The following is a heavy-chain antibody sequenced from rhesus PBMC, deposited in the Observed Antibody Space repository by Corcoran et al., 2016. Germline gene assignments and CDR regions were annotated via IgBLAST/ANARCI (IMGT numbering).Heavy chain of an antibody. V-gene: IGHV4-65*01. D-gene: IGHD6-13*01. J-gene: IGHJ6*01. Sequence: QVQLQESGPGLVKPSETLSLTCAVSGGSISSSNWWSWIRQPPGKGLEWIGYISGSSGSTYYNPFLKRRVTISTDTSKNQFSLKLSSVTAADTAVYYCARREYSSWSGYYGLDSWGQGVVVTVSS. CDR1: GGSISSSNW. CDR2: ISGSSGST. CDR3: ARREYSSWSGYYGLDS.